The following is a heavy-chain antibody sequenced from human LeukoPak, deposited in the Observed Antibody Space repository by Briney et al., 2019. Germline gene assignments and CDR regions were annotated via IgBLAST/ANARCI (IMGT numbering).Heavy chain of an antibody. CDR1: GYSFTSYW. J-gene: IGHJ6*02. Sequence: PGESLKISCKGSGYSFTSYWISWVRQMPGKGLEWMGRIDPSDSYTNYSPSFQGHVTISADKSNSTAYLQWSSLKASDTAMYYCATPSSDYDFWSGYPMSYYGMDVWGQGTTVTVSS. CDR3: ATPSSDYDFWSGYPMSYYGMDV. D-gene: IGHD3-3*01. V-gene: IGHV5-10-1*01. CDR2: IDPSDSYT.